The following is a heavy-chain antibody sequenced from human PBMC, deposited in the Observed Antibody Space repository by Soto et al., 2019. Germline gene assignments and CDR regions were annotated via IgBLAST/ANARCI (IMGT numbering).Heavy chain of an antibody. V-gene: IGHV1-69*05. CDR1: GGTFSSYA. CDR2: IIPIFGTA. D-gene: IGHD3-10*01. J-gene: IGHJ4*02. CDR3: ARVSRGYYGSGSYSPFDY. Sequence: GASVKVSCKASGGTFSSYAISWVRQAPGQGLEWMGGIIPIFGTANYAQKFQGRVTITTDESTSTAYMELSSLRSEDTAVYYCARVSRGYYGSGSYSPFDYWGQGTLVTVSS.